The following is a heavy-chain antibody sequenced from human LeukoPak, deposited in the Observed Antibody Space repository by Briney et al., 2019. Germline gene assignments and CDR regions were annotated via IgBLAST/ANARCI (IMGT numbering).Heavy chain of an antibody. CDR2: ISSSGSTI. V-gene: IGHV3-11*04. CDR1: GFTFSDYY. J-gene: IGHJ3*02. Sequence: GGSLRLSCAASGFTFSDYYMSWIRQALGKGLEWVSYISSSGSTIYYADSVKGRFTISRDNSKNTLYLQMNSLRAEDTAVYYCAKEIMYYYGSGSYYDAFDIWGQGTMVTVSS. CDR3: AKEIMYYYGSGSYYDAFDI. D-gene: IGHD3-10*01.